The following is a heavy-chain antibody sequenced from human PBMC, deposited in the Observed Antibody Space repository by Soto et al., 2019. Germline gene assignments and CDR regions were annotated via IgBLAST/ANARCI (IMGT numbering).Heavy chain of an antibody. Sequence: PGGSLRLSCAASGFTFSSYSMNWVRQAPGKGLEWVSSISSSSSYIYYADSVKGRFTISRDNAKNSLYLQMNSLRAEDTAVYYCARGSLEYCSGGSCYGYYYYGMDVWGQGTTVTVSS. CDR1: GFTFSSYS. V-gene: IGHV3-21*01. J-gene: IGHJ6*02. CDR3: ARGSLEYCSGGSCYGYYYYGMDV. D-gene: IGHD2-15*01. CDR2: ISSSSSYI.